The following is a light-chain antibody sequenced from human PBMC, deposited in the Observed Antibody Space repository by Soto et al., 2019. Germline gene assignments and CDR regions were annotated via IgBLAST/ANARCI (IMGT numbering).Light chain of an antibody. CDR2: EVT. CDR1: SGDIGSYNR. Sequence: QSVLPQPASVSGSPGQSITISCTGTSGDIGSYNRVSWYQQHPGKAPKLITYEVTDRPSGVSNRFSGSKSGNTASLTISGLQAEDEAEYSCSSYTNINTRACVFGTGTKVTVL. CDR3: SSYTNINTRACV. J-gene: IGLJ1*01. V-gene: IGLV2-14*01.